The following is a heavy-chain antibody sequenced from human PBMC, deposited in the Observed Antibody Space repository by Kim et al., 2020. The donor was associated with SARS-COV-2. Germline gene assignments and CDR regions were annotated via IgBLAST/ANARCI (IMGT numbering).Heavy chain of an antibody. CDR3: ARGWFGDLYGMDV. D-gene: IGHD3-10*01. Sequence: GGSLRLSCAASGFTFSNYFMSWVRQAPGKGLEWVANIKQDESEKYYVDSVKGRFTISRDNAKNSLYLQMNSLRPEDTAVYYCARGWFGDLYGMDVWSQGTTVTVSS. CDR2: IKQDESEK. V-gene: IGHV3-7*03. J-gene: IGHJ6*02. CDR1: GFTFSNYF.